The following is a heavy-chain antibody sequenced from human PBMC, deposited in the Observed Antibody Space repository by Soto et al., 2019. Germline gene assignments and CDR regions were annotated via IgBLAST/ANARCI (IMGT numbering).Heavy chain of an antibody. CDR2: INGDGSNI. Sequence: EVQLVESGGGLVQPGESLRLSCAASGFTFSNYWMHWVRQAPGKGLVWVSRINGDGSNIRYADSVKGRFTISRDNAKNTLYLQMNSLRGEDTAVYYCARASIPGAYGGQGILVTVSS. CDR3: ARASIPGAY. CDR1: GFTFSNYW. V-gene: IGHV3-74*01. J-gene: IGHJ4*02.